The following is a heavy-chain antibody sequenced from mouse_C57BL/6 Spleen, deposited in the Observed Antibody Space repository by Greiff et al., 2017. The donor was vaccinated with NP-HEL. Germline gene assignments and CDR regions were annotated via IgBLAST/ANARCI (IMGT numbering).Heavy chain of an antibody. V-gene: IGHV1-5*01. CDR1: GYTFTSYW. D-gene: IGHD2-2*01. CDR3: TGSTMVTTDGFAY. Sequence: EVQLQQSGTVLARPGASVKMSCKTSGYTFTSYWMHWVKQRPGQGLEWIGAIYPGNSDTSYNQKFKGKAKLTAVTSASTAYMELSSLTNEDSAVYYCTGSTMVTTDGFAYWGQGTLVTVSA. J-gene: IGHJ3*01. CDR2: IYPGNSDT.